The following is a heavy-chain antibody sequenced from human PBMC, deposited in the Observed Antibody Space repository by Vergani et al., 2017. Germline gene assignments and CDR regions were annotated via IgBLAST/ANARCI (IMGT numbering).Heavy chain of an antibody. D-gene: IGHD4-17*01. J-gene: IGHJ4*02. CDR2: IKSDGSIT. Sequence: DVHLAESGGGFFQPGGSLRLSCSASGFSFNSYWMHWVRQVPGKGLLWVSRIKSDGSITAYADSVKGRFTISRDNSKNTLYLQMKSLRAEDTAVYYCARGASGDYVSSFDYWGQGTLVTVSS. CDR3: ARGASGDYVSSFDY. V-gene: IGHV3-74*03. CDR1: GFSFNSYW.